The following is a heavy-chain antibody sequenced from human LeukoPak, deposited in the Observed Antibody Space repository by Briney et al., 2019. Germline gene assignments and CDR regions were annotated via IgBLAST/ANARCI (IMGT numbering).Heavy chain of an antibody. Sequence: GGSLRLSCVVSGFTFKRYGMHWVRQAPGKGLEWVAIISYDGNSKFYMDYVKGRFTIYRDNYKTTLYLQMNSLRPEDTALYYCAKCIPWDSNDYSMVIDIWGQGTMVTVSS. D-gene: IGHD2-15*01. CDR2: ISYDGNSK. CDR1: GFTFKRYG. CDR3: AKCIPWDSNDYSMVIDI. J-gene: IGHJ3*02. V-gene: IGHV3-30*18.